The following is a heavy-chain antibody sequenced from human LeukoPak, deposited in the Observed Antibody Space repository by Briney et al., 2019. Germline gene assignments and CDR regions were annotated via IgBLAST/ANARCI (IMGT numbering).Heavy chain of an antibody. J-gene: IGHJ4*02. Sequence: EASVKVSCKASGYTFTSYAMNWVRQAPGQGLEWMGWINPSSGGTNYAQKFQGWVTMTRDTSISTAYMELSRLRSDDTAVYYCARGGTHSSGWSPELDYWGQGTLVTVSS. D-gene: IGHD6-19*01. CDR1: GYTFTSYA. CDR3: ARGGTHSSGWSPELDY. V-gene: IGHV1-2*04. CDR2: INPSSGGT.